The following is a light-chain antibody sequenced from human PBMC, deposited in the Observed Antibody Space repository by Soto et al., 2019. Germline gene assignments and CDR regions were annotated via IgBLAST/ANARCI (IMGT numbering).Light chain of an antibody. CDR3: GTWDSSLSASYV. V-gene: IGLV1-51*01. J-gene: IGLJ1*01. CDR1: SSNIGNNY. Sequence: QSVLTQPPSVSAAPGQKVTISCSGSSSNIGNNYVSWYQQLPGTAPKLLIYDNNKRPSVIPDRFSGSKSGTSATLGITGLQTGDEADYYCGTWDSSLSASYVFGTGTTLTVL. CDR2: DNN.